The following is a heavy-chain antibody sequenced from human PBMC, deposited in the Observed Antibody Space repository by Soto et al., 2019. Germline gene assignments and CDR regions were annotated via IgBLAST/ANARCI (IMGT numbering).Heavy chain of an antibody. V-gene: IGHV4-31*03. D-gene: IGHD3-22*01. Sequence: SETLSLTCTVSGGSISSGGYYWSWIRQHPGKGLEWIGYIYYSGSTYYNPSLKSRVTISVDTSKNQFSLKLSSVTAADTAVYYCARYHSGYYYDYWGQGTLVTVSS. CDR3: ARYHSGYYYDY. J-gene: IGHJ4*02. CDR1: GGSISSGGYY. CDR2: IYYSGST.